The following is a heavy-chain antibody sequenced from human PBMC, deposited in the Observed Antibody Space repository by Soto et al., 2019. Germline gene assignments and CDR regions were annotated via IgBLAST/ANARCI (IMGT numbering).Heavy chain of an antibody. Sequence: SETLSLTCTVSGGSISSGGYYWSWIRQHPGKGLEWIGYIYYSGSTYYNPSLKSRVTISVDTSKNQFSLKLSSVTAADTAVYYCARDWRGYSYGYYYYYGMDVWGQGTTVTVSS. CDR1: GGSISSGGYY. D-gene: IGHD5-18*01. CDR3: ARDWRGYSYGYYYYYGMDV. CDR2: IYYSGST. J-gene: IGHJ6*02. V-gene: IGHV4-31*03.